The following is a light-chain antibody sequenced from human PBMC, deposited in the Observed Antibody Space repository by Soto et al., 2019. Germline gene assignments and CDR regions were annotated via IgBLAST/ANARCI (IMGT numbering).Light chain of an antibody. CDR3: SSYSTSFFYV. J-gene: IGLJ1*01. Sequence: QSVLTQPASVSGSPGQSITISCTGTSSDIGFYNYVSWYQQSPGKAPNLLIYGVTNRPSGISYRFSGSKSGSTASLTIYGFRDEDEADYYSSSYSTSFFYVFGTGPKVTVL. CDR2: GVT. V-gene: IGLV2-14*01. CDR1: SSDIGFYNY.